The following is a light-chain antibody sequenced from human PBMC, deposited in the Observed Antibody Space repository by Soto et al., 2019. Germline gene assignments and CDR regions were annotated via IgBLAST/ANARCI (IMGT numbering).Light chain of an antibody. CDR3: AVWDDSLNGQV. J-gene: IGLJ3*02. V-gene: IGLV1-44*01. CDR2: SNN. Sequence: QSVLTQPPSASGTPGQRVTISCSGTRSNIGSNAVSWYQQLPGTAPKLLIYSNNQRPSGVPDRFSDSKSGTSASLAISGLQSEDEADYYCAVWDDSLNGQVFGGGTKVTVL. CDR1: RSNIGSNA.